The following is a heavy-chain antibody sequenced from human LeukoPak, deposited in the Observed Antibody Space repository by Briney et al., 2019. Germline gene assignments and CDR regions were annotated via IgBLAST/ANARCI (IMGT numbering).Heavy chain of an antibody. D-gene: IGHD6-19*01. J-gene: IGHJ4*02. CDR2: IYPGDSDS. CDR1: GYSFSSYW. CDR3: ARFRSSGWPPDY. V-gene: IGHV5-51*01. Sequence: GESQKISCKGSGYSFSSYWIAWVRQLPGKGLEWMGIIYPGDSDSKYSRSFEGQVTTSADKSISTAYLQWSSLKASDTAMYYCARFRSSGWPPDYWGQGTLVTVSS.